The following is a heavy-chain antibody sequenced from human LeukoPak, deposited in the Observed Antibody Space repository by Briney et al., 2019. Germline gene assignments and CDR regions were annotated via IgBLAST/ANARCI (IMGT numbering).Heavy chain of an antibody. CDR3: ARGFSGFDY. CDR2: ISYDGSNK. CDR1: GFTFSSYG. J-gene: IGHJ4*02. D-gene: IGHD3-3*01. Sequence: GGSLRLSCAASGFTFSSYGMHWVRQAPGKGLEWVAVISYDGSNKYYADSAKGRFTISRDNSKNTLYLQMNSLRAEDTAVYYCARGFSGFDYWGQGTLVTVSS. V-gene: IGHV3-30*03.